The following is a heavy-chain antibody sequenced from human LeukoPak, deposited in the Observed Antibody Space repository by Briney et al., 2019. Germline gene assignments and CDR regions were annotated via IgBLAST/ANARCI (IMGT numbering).Heavy chain of an antibody. CDR1: GFRLSSYW. V-gene: IGHV3-21*01. Sequence: GGSLRLSCGASGFRLSSYWMAWVRQAPGKGLEWVSSISSSSSYIYYADSVKGRFTISRDNAKNSLYLQMNSLRAEDTAVYYCATPSYGIFDYWGQGTLVTVSS. CDR3: ATPSYGIFDY. CDR2: ISSSSSYI. J-gene: IGHJ4*02. D-gene: IGHD5-18*01.